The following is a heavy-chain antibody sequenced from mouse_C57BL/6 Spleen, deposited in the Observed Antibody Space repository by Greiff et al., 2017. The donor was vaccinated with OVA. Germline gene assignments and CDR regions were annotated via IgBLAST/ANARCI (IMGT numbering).Heavy chain of an antibody. J-gene: IGHJ2*01. V-gene: IGHV1-7*01. CDR1: GYTFTSYW. D-gene: IGHD4-1*01. Sequence: QVHVKQSGAELAKPGASVKLSCKASGYTFTSYWMHWVKQRPGQGLEWIGYINPSSGYTKYNQKFKDKATLTADKSSSTAYMQLSSLTYEDSAVYYCARFGPRTGGYFDYWGQGTTLTVSS. CDR3: ARFGPRTGGYFDY. CDR2: INPSSGYT.